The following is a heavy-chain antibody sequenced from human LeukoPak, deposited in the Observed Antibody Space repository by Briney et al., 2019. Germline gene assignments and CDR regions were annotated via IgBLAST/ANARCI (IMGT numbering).Heavy chain of an antibody. CDR1: GGSFGGYY. CDR3: ARVPGVTSFDY. Sequence: SDTLSLTCAVYGGSFGGYYWSWIRQPPGKGLEWRGEINHSGSTNYHPSLKSRVTISVDTSKNQLSLKLSSVTAADTAVYYCARVPGVTSFDYWGQGTLVTVSS. J-gene: IGHJ4*02. V-gene: IGHV4-34*01. D-gene: IGHD2-2*01. CDR2: INHSGST.